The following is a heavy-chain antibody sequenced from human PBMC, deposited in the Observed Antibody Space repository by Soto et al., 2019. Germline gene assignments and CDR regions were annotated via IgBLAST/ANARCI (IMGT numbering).Heavy chain of an antibody. J-gene: IGHJ6*02. CDR2: ITYDGSNK. CDR3: AKDVVPAASDYYYGMDV. D-gene: IGHD2-2*01. V-gene: IGHV3-30*18. CDR1: GFTFSIYA. Sequence: SLRLSCAASGFTFSIYASSWVRQAPGKGLEWVAVITYDGSNKYYADSVKGRFTIPRDNSKNTLYLQMNSLRAEDTAVYYCAKDVVPAASDYYYGMDVWGQGTTVTVSS.